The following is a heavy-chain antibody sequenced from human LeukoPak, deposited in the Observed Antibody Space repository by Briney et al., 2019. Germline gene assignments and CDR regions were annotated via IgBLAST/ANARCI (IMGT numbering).Heavy chain of an antibody. CDR2: ISAYNAHT. J-gene: IGHJ5*02. CDR3: ARDRCISTSCNLANWFDP. D-gene: IGHD2-2*01. Sequence: ASVKVSCKASGYTFTSYGISWVRQPPGRGREWMGWISAYNAHTHYAQNLQGRGTMTTETSTSTAYMELRSLRSDDTAVYYCARDRCISTSCNLANWFDPWGQGTLVTVSS. CDR1: GYTFTSYG. V-gene: IGHV1-18*01.